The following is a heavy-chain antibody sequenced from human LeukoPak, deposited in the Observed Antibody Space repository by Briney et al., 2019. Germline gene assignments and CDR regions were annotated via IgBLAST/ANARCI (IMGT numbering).Heavy chain of an antibody. CDR2: ISGSGGST. J-gene: IGHJ4*02. V-gene: IGHV3-23*01. D-gene: IGHD1-26*01. CDR1: GFTFSSYA. Sequence: PGGSLRLSCAASGFTFSSYAMSWVRQAPGKGLEWVSAISGSGGSTYYADSVKGRFIISRDNSKNTLYLQMNSLRAEDTAVYYCAKDSDSGSYFDSWGQGTLVTVSS. CDR3: AKDSDSGSYFDS.